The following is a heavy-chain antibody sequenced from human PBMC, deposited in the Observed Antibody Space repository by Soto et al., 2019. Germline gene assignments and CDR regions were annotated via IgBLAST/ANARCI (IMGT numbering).Heavy chain of an antibody. CDR1: XXSMSNYY. D-gene: IGHD1-26*01. J-gene: IGHJ5*02. CDR2: IYYIWST. Sequence: XTLXLTCTXXXXSMSNYYWGXSRQPPGKGLEWIGYIYYIWSTNYNPSLKSRVTMSVDTSRIQLSPNLTSVTASDTAVYYCARGYSPALGAPWALVNWFDPWGQGTLVTVSS. V-gene: IGHV4-59*01. CDR3: ARGYSPALGAPWALVNWFDP.